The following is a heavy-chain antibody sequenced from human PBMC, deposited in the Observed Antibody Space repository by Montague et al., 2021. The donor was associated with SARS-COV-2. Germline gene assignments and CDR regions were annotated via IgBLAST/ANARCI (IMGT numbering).Heavy chain of an antibody. V-gene: IGHV3-30-3*01. CDR3: AREPSGYDILTGYYNSGYFDY. J-gene: IGHJ4*02. Sequence: SRRLSCAASGFTFSSYAMHWVRQAPGKGLEWVAVISYDGSNKYYADSVKGRFTISRDNSKNTLYLQMNSLRAEDTAVYYCAREPSGYDILTGYYNSGYFDYWGQGTLVTVSS. D-gene: IGHD3-9*01. CDR1: GFTFSSYA. CDR2: ISYDGSNK.